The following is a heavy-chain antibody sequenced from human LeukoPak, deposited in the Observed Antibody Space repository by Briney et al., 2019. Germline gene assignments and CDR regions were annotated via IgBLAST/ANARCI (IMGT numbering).Heavy chain of an antibody. V-gene: IGHV4-59*01. CDR2: IYYSGST. CDR3: AREGRGDYFDY. Sequence: SETLSLTCTVSGGSISSYYWSWIRQPPGKGLEWIGYIYYSGSTNYNPSLKSRVTISVDTSKNQFSLKLSSVTAADTAVYYCAREGRGDYFDYWGQGNLVTVSS. CDR1: GGSISSYY. J-gene: IGHJ4*02.